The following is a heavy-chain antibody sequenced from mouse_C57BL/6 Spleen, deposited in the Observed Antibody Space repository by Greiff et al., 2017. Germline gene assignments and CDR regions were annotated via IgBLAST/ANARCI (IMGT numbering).Heavy chain of an antibody. CDR1: GFTFSDYY. D-gene: IGHD3-3*01. CDR2: ISNGGGST. V-gene: IGHV5-12*01. CDR3: ARGLGGAMDY. Sequence: DVTLVESGGGLVQPGGSLKLSCAASGFTFSDYYMYWVRQTPEKRLEWVAYISNGGGSTYYPDTVKGRFTISRDKAKNTLYLQMSRLKSEDTAMYYCARGLGGAMDYWGQGTSVTGSS. J-gene: IGHJ4*01.